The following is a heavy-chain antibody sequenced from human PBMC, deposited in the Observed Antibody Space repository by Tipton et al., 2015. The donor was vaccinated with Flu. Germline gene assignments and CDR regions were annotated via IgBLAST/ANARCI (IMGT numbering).Heavy chain of an antibody. CDR3: TRGRFASGTNDR. V-gene: IGHV4-38-2*01. D-gene: IGHD3-10*01. CDR1: GGSVGSPYC. CDR2: ICPGSP. J-gene: IGHJ5*02. Sequence: TLSLTCSVSGGSVGSPYCWGWVRQPPGKGLQWIGNICPGSPYYSSSLSSRVTISLAPSKAQFSLRLTSVTAEDTAVYYCTRGRFASGTNDRWGQGILVTVSS.